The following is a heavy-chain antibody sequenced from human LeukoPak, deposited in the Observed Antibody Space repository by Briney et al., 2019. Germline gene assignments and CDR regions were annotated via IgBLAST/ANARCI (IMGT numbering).Heavy chain of an antibody. J-gene: IGHJ4*02. CDR1: GFTFSSYA. CDR2: IKQDGSEK. D-gene: IGHD6-19*01. V-gene: IGHV3-7*01. Sequence: GGSLRLSCAASGFTFSSYAMSWVRQAPGKGLEWVANIKQDGSEKYYVDSVKGRFTISRDNAKNSLYLQMNSLRAEDTAVYYCARDSSGFLPVYYFDYWGQGTLVTVSS. CDR3: ARDSSGFLPVYYFDY.